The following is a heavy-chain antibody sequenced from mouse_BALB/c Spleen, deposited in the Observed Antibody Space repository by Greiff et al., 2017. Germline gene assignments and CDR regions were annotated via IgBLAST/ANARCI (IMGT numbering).Heavy chain of an antibody. CDR2: INPSTGYT. Sequence: QVQLQQSGAELAKPGASVKMSCKASGYTFTSYWMHWVKQRPGQGLEWIGYINPSTGYTEYNQKFKDKATLTADKSSSTAYMQLSSLTSEDSAVYYCAGITSFDYWGQGTTLTVSS. CDR1: GYTFTSYW. V-gene: IGHV1-7*01. J-gene: IGHJ2*01. CDR3: AGITSFDY. D-gene: IGHD1-2*01.